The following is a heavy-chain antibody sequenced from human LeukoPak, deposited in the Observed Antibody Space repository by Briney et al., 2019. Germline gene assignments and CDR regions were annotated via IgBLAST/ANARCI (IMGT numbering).Heavy chain of an antibody. J-gene: IGHJ4*02. CDR3: AKDQWLDIVVVGAAIGPDY. CDR1: GFTFSNYA. D-gene: IGHD2-15*01. V-gene: IGHV3-23*01. CDR2: ISGSGSST. Sequence: GGSLRLSCAASGFTFSNYAMSWVRQAPGKGLEWVSGISGSGSSTYYAGSVKGRFTISRDNSKNTLYVQINSLRAEDTAVFYCAKDQWLDIVVVGAAIGPDYWGQGTLVTVSS.